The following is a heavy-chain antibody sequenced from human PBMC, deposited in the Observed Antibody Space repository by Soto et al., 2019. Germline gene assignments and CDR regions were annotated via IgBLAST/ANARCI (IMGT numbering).Heavy chain of an antibody. Sequence: QVQLQQWGAGLLKPSETLSLTCAVYGGSFSGYYWSWIRQPPGKGLEWIGEINHSGSTNYNPSLKSGVTRSVDTSKNQFSLKLSSVTAADTAVYYCARGPPRYDFWSGYRAYYYYGMDVWGQGTTVTVSS. J-gene: IGHJ6*02. D-gene: IGHD3-3*01. CDR3: ARGPPRYDFWSGYRAYYYYGMDV. V-gene: IGHV4-34*01. CDR1: GGSFSGYY. CDR2: INHSGST.